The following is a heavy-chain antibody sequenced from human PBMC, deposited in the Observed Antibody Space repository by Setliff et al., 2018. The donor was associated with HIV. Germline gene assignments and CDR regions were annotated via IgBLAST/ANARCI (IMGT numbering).Heavy chain of an antibody. D-gene: IGHD5-12*01. CDR3: ARGATAVVAMTRNWFDP. CDR2: MNPNSGNT. Sequence: ASVKVSCKASGYTFTSYDINWVRQATGQGLEWMGWMNPNSGNTGYAQKFQGRVTMTRNTSISTAYMELSSLRSEDTAVYYCARGATAVVAMTRNWFDPWGQGTLVTVSS. CDR1: GYTFTSYD. V-gene: IGHV1-8*02. J-gene: IGHJ5*02.